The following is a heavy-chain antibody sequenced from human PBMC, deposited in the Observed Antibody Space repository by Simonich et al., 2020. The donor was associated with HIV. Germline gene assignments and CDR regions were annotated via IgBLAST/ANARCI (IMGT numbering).Heavy chain of an antibody. CDR2: IYYSGST. J-gene: IGHJ4*02. CDR3: ASITGTTFRVSY. CDR1: GGSISSSSYY. D-gene: IGHD1-7*01. V-gene: IGHV4-39*01. Sequence: QLQLQESGPGLVKPSETLSLTCTVSGGSISSSSYYWGWIRQPPGKVLEWIGSIYYSGSTYYNPSLKSRVTISVDTSKNQFSLKLSSVTAADTAVYYCASITGTTFRVSYWGQGTLVTVSS.